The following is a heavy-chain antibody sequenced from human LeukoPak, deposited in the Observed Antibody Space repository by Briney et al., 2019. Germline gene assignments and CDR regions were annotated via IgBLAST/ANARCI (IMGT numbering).Heavy chain of an antibody. D-gene: IGHD3-22*01. CDR2: INWNSGSV. Sequence: GGSLRLSCAASGFTFSSYSMNWVRQAPGKGLEWVSGINWNSGSVDFADSVKGRFTTSRDNAKNSLYLQMNSLRAEDTAFYCAKGTGGYYGPFDSWGQGTLVTVSS. CDR1: GFTFSSYS. CDR3: AKGTGGYYGPFDS. V-gene: IGHV3-9*01. J-gene: IGHJ4*02.